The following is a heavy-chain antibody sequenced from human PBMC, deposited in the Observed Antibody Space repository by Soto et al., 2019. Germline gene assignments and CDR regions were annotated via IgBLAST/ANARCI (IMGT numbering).Heavy chain of an antibody. D-gene: IGHD3-16*01. CDR1: GGTFSSYT. Sequence: ASVKVSCKASGGTFSSYTISWVRQAPGQGLEWMGRIIPILGIANYAQKFQGRVTITADKSTSTAYMELSSLRSEDTAVYYCARFTFGGVHDAFDIWGQGTMVTVSS. CDR3: ARFTFGGVHDAFDI. J-gene: IGHJ3*02. V-gene: IGHV1-69*02. CDR2: IIPILGIA.